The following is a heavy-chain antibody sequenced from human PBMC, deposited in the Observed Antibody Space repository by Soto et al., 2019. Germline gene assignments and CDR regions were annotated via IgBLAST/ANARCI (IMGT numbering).Heavy chain of an antibody. J-gene: IGHJ4*02. D-gene: IGHD6-13*01. CDR1: RFTFSSYA. CDR3: AIHHGGNSWYCLDS. CDR2: ITGSGGTT. Sequence: EVQLLESGGGLVQPGGSLRLSCAASRFTFSSYAMSWVRQAPGKGLEWVSFITGSGGTTFYADSVKGRFTISRDNSKNTLYLQMNSLRADDTAVYYCAIHHGGNSWYCLDSWGQGTLVTVSS. V-gene: IGHV3-23*01.